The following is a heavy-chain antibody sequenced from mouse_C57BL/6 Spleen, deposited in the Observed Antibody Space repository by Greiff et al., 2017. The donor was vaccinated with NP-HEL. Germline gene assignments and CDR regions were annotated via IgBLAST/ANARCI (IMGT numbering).Heavy chain of an antibody. J-gene: IGHJ3*01. CDR3: ARNDYYGSSYVGFAY. D-gene: IGHD1-1*01. CDR2: ISYDGSN. Sequence: EVKLLESGPGLVKPSQSLSLTCSVTGYSITSGYYWNWIRQFPGNKLEWMGYISYDGSNNYNPSLKNRISITRDTSKNQFFLKLNSVTTEDTATYYCARNDYYGSSYVGFAYWGQGTLVTVSA. V-gene: IGHV3-6*01. CDR1: GYSITSGYY.